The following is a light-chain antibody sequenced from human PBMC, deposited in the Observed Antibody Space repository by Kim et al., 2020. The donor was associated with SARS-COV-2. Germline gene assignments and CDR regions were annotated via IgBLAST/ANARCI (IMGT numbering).Light chain of an antibody. Sequence: QSITISCTGASSDVGTYNLVSWYKQHPDKAPNLIIYEVDKRPSGVSHRFSGAKSGNTASLTISGLQADDEADYYCSSYAGSTTFVVFGGGTQLTVL. CDR3: SSYAGSTTFVV. CDR1: SSDVGTYNL. CDR2: EVD. V-gene: IGLV2-23*02. J-gene: IGLJ2*01.